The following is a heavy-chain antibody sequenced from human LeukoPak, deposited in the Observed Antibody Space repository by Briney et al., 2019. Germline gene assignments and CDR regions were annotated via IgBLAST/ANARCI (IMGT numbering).Heavy chain of an antibody. V-gene: IGHV4-59*01. J-gene: IGHJ4*02. CDR2: IYYSGST. Sequence: SETLSLTCTVSGGSISSYYWSWIRQPPGKGLEWIGHIYYSGSTNYNPSLKSRVTISVDTSKNQFSLKVNSVTAADTAVYYCAREFYSSTWGAFDYWGQGTLVTVSS. D-gene: IGHD6-13*01. CDR1: GGSISSYY. CDR3: AREFYSSTWGAFDY.